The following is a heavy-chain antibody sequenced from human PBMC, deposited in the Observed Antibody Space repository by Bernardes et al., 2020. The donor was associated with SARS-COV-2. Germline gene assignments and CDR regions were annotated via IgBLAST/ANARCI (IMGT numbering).Heavy chain of an antibody. CDR1: VFSLSPAGVG. V-gene: IGHV2-5*02. D-gene: IGHD3-3*01. Sequence: SGATLMKPTHPLTLTCPFSVFSLSPAGVGVAWIRQPPGRALEWQALIYWDDDQRYSPSLRSRLTTTKDTAKSQVVLTMTNMDPVDTATYYCAHRASFYDEDDFYSSGFDDWGQGTLVTVSS. J-gene: IGHJ4*02. CDR3: AHRASFYDEDDFYSSGFDD. CDR2: IYWDDDQ.